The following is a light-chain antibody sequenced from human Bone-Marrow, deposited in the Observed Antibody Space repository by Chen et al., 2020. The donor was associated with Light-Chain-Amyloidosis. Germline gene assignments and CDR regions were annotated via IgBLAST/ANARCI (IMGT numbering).Light chain of an antibody. J-gene: IGLJ2*01. V-gene: IGLV3-25*03. CDR1: DLPTKY. CDR2: RDT. CDR3: QSADSSGTYEVI. Sequence: SYALPQPPSVSVSPGQTARITCSGDDLPTKYAYWYQQKPGQAPVLVIHRDTERPSGISERCSGSSSGTTATLTISGVQAEDEADYHCQSADSSGTYEVIVGGGTKLTVL.